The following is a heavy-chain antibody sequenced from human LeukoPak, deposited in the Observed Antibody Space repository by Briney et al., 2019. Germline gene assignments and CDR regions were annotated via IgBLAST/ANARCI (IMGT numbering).Heavy chain of an antibody. Sequence: ASVKVSCKASGYTFTGYYMHWVRQAPGQGLEWMGWINPNSGGTNYAQKFQGRVTMTRDTSISTAYMELSRLRSDDTAVYYCARTYYYDSSGYILFDYWGQGTLVTVSS. CDR2: INPNSGGT. D-gene: IGHD3-22*01. J-gene: IGHJ4*02. CDR3: ARTYYYDSSGYILFDY. CDR1: GYTFTGYY. V-gene: IGHV1-2*02.